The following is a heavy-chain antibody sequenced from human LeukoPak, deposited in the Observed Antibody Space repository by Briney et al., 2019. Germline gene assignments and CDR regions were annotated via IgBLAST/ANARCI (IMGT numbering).Heavy chain of an antibody. D-gene: IGHD1-26*01. V-gene: IGHV4-39*07. Sequence: SETLSLTCTVSGGSISTTNYYWGWIRQSPGKGLEWFGCVYYSGSTYYNPSLKSRVTISVDTSQNQFSLKLSSVTAADTAVYYCARRSAGGSYPSYYYYYYMDVWGKGTTVTVSS. CDR3: ARRSAGGSYPSYYYYYYMDV. CDR1: GGSISTTNYY. CDR2: VYYSGST. J-gene: IGHJ6*03.